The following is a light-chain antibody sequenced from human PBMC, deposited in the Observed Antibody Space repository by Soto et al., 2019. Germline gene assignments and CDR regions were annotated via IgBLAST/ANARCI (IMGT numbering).Light chain of an antibody. Sequence: DIQMTQSPSSLSASVVARVTITCRASQGIRNDLGWYQQKPGEAPKLLIYAASTLYGGVPSRFSGSGSGTDFALTITSLQAEDFATYYCQQLRMYPSTFGGGTKVDIK. V-gene: IGKV1-17*01. CDR3: QQLRMYPST. CDR2: AAS. J-gene: IGKJ4*01. CDR1: QGIRND.